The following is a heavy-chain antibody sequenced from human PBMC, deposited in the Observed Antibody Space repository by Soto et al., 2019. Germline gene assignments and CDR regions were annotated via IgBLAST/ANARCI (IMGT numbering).Heavy chain of an antibody. Sequence: GGSLRLSCAASGLTFSSSAMSWVRQAPGKGPEWVSAISESGNNTFSADSVKGRFTISRDNTKNTLYLQMNSLRAEDTALYFCAKGGYKYGLDPWGQGTLVTVSS. CDR1: GLTFSSSA. D-gene: IGHD5-18*01. V-gene: IGHV3-23*01. J-gene: IGHJ5*02. CDR3: AKGGYKYGLDP. CDR2: ISESGNNT.